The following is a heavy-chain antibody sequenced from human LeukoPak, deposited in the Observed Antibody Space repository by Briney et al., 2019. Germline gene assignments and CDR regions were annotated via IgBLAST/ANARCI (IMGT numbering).Heavy chain of an antibody. J-gene: IGHJ3*02. CDR3: AREGGDYDGAFDI. Sequence: GGSLRLSCAASGFTFSSYAMSWVRQAPGKGLEWVSYISSSGSTIYYADSVKGRFTISRDNAKNSLYLQMNSLRAEDTAVYYCAREGGDYDGAFDIWGQGTMVTVSS. CDR2: ISSSGSTI. D-gene: IGHD3-22*01. V-gene: IGHV3-48*04. CDR1: GFTFSSYA.